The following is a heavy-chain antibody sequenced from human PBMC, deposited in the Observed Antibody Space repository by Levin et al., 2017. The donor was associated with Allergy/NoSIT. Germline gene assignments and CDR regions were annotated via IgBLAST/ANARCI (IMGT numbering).Heavy chain of an antibody. CDR2: IHSGGST. CDR1: GFTVSSNY. Sequence: SCAASGFTVSSNYLTWVRQAPGKGLEWVSVIHSGGSTYYADSVKGRFTISRDNSKNTLYLQMNSLRAEDTAVYYCASGYNYGDYWGQGILVTVSS. V-gene: IGHV3-53*01. J-gene: IGHJ4*02. CDR3: ASGYNYGDY. D-gene: IGHD5-18*01.